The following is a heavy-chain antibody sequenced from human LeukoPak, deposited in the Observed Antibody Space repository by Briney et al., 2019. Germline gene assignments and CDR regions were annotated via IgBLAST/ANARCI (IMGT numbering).Heavy chain of an antibody. CDR1: GYTFTSYG. D-gene: IGHD3-22*01. J-gene: IGHJ6*03. CDR3: ARDKDQIDSSGPTDYYYMDV. V-gene: IGHV1-69*06. CDR2: IIPIFGTA. Sequence: GASVKVSCKASGYTFTSYGISWVRQAPGQGLEWMGGIIPIFGTANYAQKFQGRVTITADKSTSTAYMELSSLRSEDTAVYYCARDKDQIDSSGPTDYYYMDVWGKGTTVTVSS.